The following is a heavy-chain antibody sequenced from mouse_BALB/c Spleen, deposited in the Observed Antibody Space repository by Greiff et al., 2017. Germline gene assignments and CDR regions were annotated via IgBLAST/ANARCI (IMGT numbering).Heavy chain of an antibody. CDR2: ISYDGSN. Sequence: EVKLVESGPGLVKPSQSLSLTCSVTGYSITSGYYWNWIRQFPGNKLEWMGYISYDGSNNYNPSLKNRISITRDTSKNQFFLKLNSVTTEDTATYYCARDGYDGWYFDVWGAGTTVTVSS. CDR3: ARDGYDGWYFDV. V-gene: IGHV3-6*02. J-gene: IGHJ1*01. D-gene: IGHD2-2*01. CDR1: GYSITSGYY.